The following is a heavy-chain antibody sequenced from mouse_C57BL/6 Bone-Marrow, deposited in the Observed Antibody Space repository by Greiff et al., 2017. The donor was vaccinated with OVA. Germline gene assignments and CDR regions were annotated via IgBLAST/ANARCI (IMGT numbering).Heavy chain of an antibody. D-gene: IGHD2-13*01. CDR2: IDPEDGAT. J-gene: IGHJ3*01. Sequence: EVQLQQSGAELVRPGASVTLSCTASGFNIKDYYMHWVKQRPEQGLEWIGTIDPEDGATAYAPKFQGKATMTADTSSNTAYLQLSSLTSEDTAVYYCTKEGYGDCSWFAYGGQGTLVTVSA. CDR1: GFNIKDYY. V-gene: IGHV14-1*01. CDR3: TKEGYGDCSWFAY.